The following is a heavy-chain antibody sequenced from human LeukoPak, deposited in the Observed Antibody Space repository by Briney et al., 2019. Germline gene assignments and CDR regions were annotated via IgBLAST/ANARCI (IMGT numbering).Heavy chain of an antibody. CDR3: ALDSYGVNWFDT. J-gene: IGHJ5*02. D-gene: IGHD5-18*01. CDR1: GGSLSSYY. CDR2: IYYSGST. V-gene: IGHV4-59*01. Sequence: SETLSLTCTVSGGSLSSYYWSWIRQPPGKGLEWIGYIYYSGSTNYNPSLKSRVTISVDTSKNQFSLKLSSVTAADTAVYYCALDSYGVNWFDTWGQGDLVTVSS.